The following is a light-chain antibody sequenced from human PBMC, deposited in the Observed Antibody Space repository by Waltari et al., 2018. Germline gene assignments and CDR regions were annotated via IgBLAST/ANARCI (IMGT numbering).Light chain of an antibody. CDR1: SGDIGASDY. CDR2: DVN. V-gene: IGLV2-14*01. Sequence: QSALTQPASVSGSPGQSITISCTGTSGDIGASDYVSWYQQRSGGAPKLILYDVNKRPSGISNRFSGSKSGNTASLTISGLQTEDEADYTCCSYGNDITWIFGGGTKLTVL. CDR3: CSYGNDITWI. J-gene: IGLJ2*01.